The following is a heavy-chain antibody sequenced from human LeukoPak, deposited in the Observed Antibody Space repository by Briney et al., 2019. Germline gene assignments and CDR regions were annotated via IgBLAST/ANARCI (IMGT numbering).Heavy chain of an antibody. CDR1: GFTFSSYG. CDR3: ARRGSSGWYFDY. CDR2: ISGSGGST. D-gene: IGHD6-19*01. Sequence: GGSLRLSCAASGFTFSSYGMHWVRQAPGKGLEWVSAISGSGGSTYYADSVKGRFTISRDNSKNTLYLQMNSLRAEDTAVYYCARRGSSGWYFDYWGQGTLVTVSS. V-gene: IGHV3-23*01. J-gene: IGHJ4*02.